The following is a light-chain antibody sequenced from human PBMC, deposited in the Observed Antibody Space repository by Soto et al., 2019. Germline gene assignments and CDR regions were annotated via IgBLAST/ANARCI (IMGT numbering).Light chain of an antibody. Sequence: EIVLTQSPATLSLSPGDRATLSCRASQSVRNYLAWYQQKPGQAPRLLIYDATRRAAGIPARFSGSGSNTDLTLTINRLEPEDFAVYYCQQRDDWPLTFGQGTRLEIK. CDR2: DAT. CDR1: QSVRNY. V-gene: IGKV3-11*01. J-gene: IGKJ5*01. CDR3: QQRDDWPLT.